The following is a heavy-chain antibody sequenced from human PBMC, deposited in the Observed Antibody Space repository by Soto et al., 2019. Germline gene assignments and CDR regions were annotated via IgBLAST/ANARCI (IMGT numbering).Heavy chain of an antibody. J-gene: IGHJ5*02. CDR1: DVSITNYY. CDR2: VYYTGST. CDR3: AREDTRWFDL. D-gene: IGHD5-18*01. Sequence: QVHLQESGPGLVKPSETLSLACTVSDVSITNYYWSWIRQPPGRGLEWLGYVYYTGSTSYNPSLKSRVAMSVDTSKKQISLKLTSVTAADTAVYYCAREDTRWFDLWGQGTLVTVSS. V-gene: IGHV4-59*01.